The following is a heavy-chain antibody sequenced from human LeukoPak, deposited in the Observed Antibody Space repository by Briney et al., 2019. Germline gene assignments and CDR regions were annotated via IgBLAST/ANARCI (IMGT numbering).Heavy chain of an antibody. J-gene: IGHJ4*02. Sequence: GGSLRLSCAASGFTFNNYEFNWVRQAPGKGLEWVAFIRYDGSNKYYADSAKGRFTISRDNSKSTLNLQMNSLRAEDTAVYYCAKDPTHYRVWDSYESIGLSYWGQGTLVTVSS. V-gene: IGHV3-30*02. CDR2: IRYDGSNK. CDR1: GFTFNNYE. CDR3: AKDPTHYRVWDSYESIGLSY. D-gene: IGHD3-22*01.